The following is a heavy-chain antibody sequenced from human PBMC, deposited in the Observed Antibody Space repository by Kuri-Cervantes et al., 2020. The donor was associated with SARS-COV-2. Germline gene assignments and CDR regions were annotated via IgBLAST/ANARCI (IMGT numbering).Heavy chain of an antibody. V-gene: IGHV3-66*01. Sequence: GESLKISCAASGFPVASNYINWVRQAPEKGLEWVSSIYSGGSTHYAESLKGRFTISRDTSKNTVYLQMYSLRGEDTGVYYCARDLICSTCDTPDYYGMDVWGQGTTVTVSS. D-gene: IGHD2-15*01. CDR3: ARDLICSTCDTPDYYGMDV. J-gene: IGHJ6*02. CDR1: GFPVASNY. CDR2: IYSGGST.